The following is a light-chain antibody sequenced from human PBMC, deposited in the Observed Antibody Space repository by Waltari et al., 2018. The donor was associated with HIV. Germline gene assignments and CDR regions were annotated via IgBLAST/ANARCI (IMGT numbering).Light chain of an antibody. CDR2: RNN. J-gene: IGLJ1*01. V-gene: IGLV1-47*01. CDR1: SSNIGSKY. Sequence: QSVLTQPPSASGTPGQRVTISCSGSSSNIGSKYVYWYQQLPGTAHKLLIYRNNLRPSGVPDRFSGSKSGTSASLAISGLRSEDEADYYCAAWDDSLSVVYVFGTGTKVTVL. CDR3: AAWDDSLSVVYV.